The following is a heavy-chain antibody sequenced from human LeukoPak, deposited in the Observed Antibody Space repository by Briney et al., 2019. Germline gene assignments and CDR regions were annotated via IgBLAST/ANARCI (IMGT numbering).Heavy chain of an antibody. J-gene: IGHJ4*02. Sequence: GGSLRLSCAASGFTFSSYAMSWVRQAPGKGLEWVSAISGSGGSTYYADSVKGRFTISRDNAKNSLYLQMNSLRAEDTAVYYCAREDTGSYIPGVVDYWGQGTLVTVSS. CDR3: AREDTGSYIPGVVDY. V-gene: IGHV3-23*01. D-gene: IGHD3-10*01. CDR1: GFTFSSYA. CDR2: ISGSGGST.